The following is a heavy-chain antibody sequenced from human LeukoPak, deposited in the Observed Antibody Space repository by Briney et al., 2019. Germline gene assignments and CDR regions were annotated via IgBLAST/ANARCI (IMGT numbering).Heavy chain of an antibody. V-gene: IGHV3-30*04. J-gene: IGHJ3*02. CDR2: ISYDGSNK. CDR3: AREGGSDAFDI. Sequence: GGSLRLSCAASGFTFSSYAMHWVRQAPGKGLEWVAVISYDGSNKYYADSVKGRFTISRDNSKNTLYLQMNSLRAEDTAVYYCAREGGSDAFDIWGQGTMVTVSS. D-gene: IGHD2-15*01. CDR1: GFTFSSYA.